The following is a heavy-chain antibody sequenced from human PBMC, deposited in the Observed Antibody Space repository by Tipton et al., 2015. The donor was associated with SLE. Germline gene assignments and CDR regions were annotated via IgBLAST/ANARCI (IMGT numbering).Heavy chain of an antibody. CDR2: INYSGST. Sequence: TLSLTCAVYGGSFSGYFWSWIRQPPGKGLEWNGEINYSGSTNYNPSLKSRVTISVDTSKSQFSLNLSSVTAADTAVYYCARVRAVRQLILRGYYCYMDFWGKGSSVTVSS. V-gene: IGHV4-34*01. D-gene: IGHD6-6*01. J-gene: IGHJ6*03. CDR3: ARVRAVRQLILRGYYCYMDF. CDR1: GGSFSGYF.